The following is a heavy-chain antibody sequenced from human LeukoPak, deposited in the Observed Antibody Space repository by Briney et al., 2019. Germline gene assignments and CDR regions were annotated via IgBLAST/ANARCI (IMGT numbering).Heavy chain of an antibody. D-gene: IGHD6-13*01. CDR3: ARDAFDSIAAATATDY. Sequence: PGGSLRLSCAASGFTFSSYWMSWVRQAPGKGLEWVANIKQDGSEKYYVDSVKGRFTISRDNAKNSLYLQMNSLRAEDTAVYYCARDAFDSIAAATATDYWGQGTLVTVSS. CDR1: GFTFSSYW. CDR2: IKQDGSEK. J-gene: IGHJ4*02. V-gene: IGHV3-7*01.